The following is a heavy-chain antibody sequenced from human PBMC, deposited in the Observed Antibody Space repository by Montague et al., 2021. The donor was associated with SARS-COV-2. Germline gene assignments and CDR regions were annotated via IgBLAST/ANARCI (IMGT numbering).Heavy chain of an antibody. CDR3: ARHYSATLPSDY. V-gene: IGHV4-59*08. CDR1: GGSFSSFY. Sequence: SETLSLTCTVSGGSFSSFYWSWFRQPPGKGLEWIGYISDSGSTNYNPSLTSRVTMSVDTSKNQFSLKLNSVTAADTAVYYCARHYSATLPSDYWGQGTLVTVSS. J-gene: IGHJ4*02. D-gene: IGHD2-15*01. CDR2: ISDSGST.